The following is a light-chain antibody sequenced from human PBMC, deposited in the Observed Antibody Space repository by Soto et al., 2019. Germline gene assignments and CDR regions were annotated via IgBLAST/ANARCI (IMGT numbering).Light chain of an antibody. CDR1: GSDVGGYDF. CDR3: CSYAGDLAL. J-gene: IGLJ2*01. V-gene: IGLV2-11*01. Sequence: QSALTQPRSVSGSPGQSVTMSCTGTGSDVGGYDFVSWYQQHPGKAPKLMISDVSKRPSGVPDRFSGSKSGNTASLTISGLQAEDEADYYCCSYAGDLALFGGGTKVTVL. CDR2: DVS.